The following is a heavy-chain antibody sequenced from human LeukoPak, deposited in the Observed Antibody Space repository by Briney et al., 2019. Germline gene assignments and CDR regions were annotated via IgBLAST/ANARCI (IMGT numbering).Heavy chain of an antibody. CDR1: GGSISSSNW. D-gene: IGHD3-22*01. CDR2: IYHSGKT. V-gene: IGHV4-4*02. J-gene: IGHJ4*02. Sequence: SGPLSLTCALSGGSISSSNWRSWVRRPPGKGLEWIGEIYHSGKTIYNPSLKSPVTISVDKSKNQFSPKLGSVTAADTAVYYCARDAYDSSGYSFDYWGQGTLVTVSS. CDR3: ARDAYDSSGYSFDY.